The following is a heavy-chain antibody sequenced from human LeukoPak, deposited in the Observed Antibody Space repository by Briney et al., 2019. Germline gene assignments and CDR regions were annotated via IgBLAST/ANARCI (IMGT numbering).Heavy chain of an antibody. CDR3: ARVRYFGDYYYMDV. Sequence: SETLSLTCTVSGGSISSYYWSWIRQPAGKGLEWIGRIYTSGSTNYNPSLKSRVTMSVDTSKNQFSLKLSSVTAADTAVYYCARVRYFGDYYYMDVWGKGTTVTVSS. D-gene: IGHD3-9*01. CDR2: IYTSGST. J-gene: IGHJ6*03. V-gene: IGHV4-4*07. CDR1: GGSISSYY.